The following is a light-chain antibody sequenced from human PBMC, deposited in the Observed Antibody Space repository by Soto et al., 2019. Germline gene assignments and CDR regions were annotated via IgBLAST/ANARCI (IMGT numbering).Light chain of an antibody. CDR1: QSVRNTY. V-gene: IGKV3-20*01. J-gene: IGKJ4*01. CDR3: QQYGESPPT. CDR2: GAS. Sequence: EIVLTQSPGTLSLSPGERVTLSCRASQSVRNTYLAWYQQKPGQAPRLLVSGASSRATGIPDRYSGSGSGIDFSLTINRLEPEDFAVYFCQQYGESPPTFGGGTKVEIK.